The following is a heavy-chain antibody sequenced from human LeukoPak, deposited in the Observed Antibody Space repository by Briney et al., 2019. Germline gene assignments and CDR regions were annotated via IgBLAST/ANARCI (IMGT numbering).Heavy chain of an antibody. J-gene: IGHJ5*02. CDR3: ARRVGSVAGKEDWFDP. CDR2: IIPIFGTA. Sequence: GSSVKVSCKASGGTFSSYAISWVRQAPGQGLEWMGGIIPIFGTANYAQKFQGRVTITTDESTSTAYMELSSLRSEDTAVYYCARRVGSVAGKEDWFDPWGQGTLVTVSS. CDR1: GGTFSSYA. V-gene: IGHV1-69*05. D-gene: IGHD6-19*01.